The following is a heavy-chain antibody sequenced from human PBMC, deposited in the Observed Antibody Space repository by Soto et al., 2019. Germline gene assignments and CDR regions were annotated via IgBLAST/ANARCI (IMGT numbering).Heavy chain of an antibody. D-gene: IGHD6-13*01. V-gene: IGHV4-4*02. J-gene: IGHJ4*02. Sequence: QVQLQESGPGLVQPSGILSLTCAVSGDSISGTNWWSWVRQPPGKGLQWIGGISHSGSTNYNPSLKSRVTISVDRSKNQFSLNLNSVTAADTAVYFCARYSAASGTYYFDYWGQGALVTVSS. CDR3: ARYSAASGTYYFDY. CDR1: GDSISGTNW. CDR2: ISHSGST.